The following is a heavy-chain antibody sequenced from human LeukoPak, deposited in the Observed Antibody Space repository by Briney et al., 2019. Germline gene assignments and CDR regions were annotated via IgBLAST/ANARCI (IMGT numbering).Heavy chain of an antibody. CDR2: IKPDGGEK. CDR3: AGRRVLDASFDY. D-gene: IGHD3-16*01. Sequence: GGSLRLSCAASGFTFSSYMMTWVRQAPGKGLEWVANIKPDGGEKFYVDSVRGRFTISRDNAKNTLFLQMNRLRAEDTAVYYCAGRRVLDASFDYWGQGTLVTVSS. J-gene: IGHJ4*02. V-gene: IGHV3-7*01. CDR1: GFTFSSYM.